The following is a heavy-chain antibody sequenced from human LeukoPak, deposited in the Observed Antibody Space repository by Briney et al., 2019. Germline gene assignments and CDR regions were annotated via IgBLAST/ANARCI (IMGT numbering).Heavy chain of an antibody. D-gene: IGHD5-24*01. V-gene: IGHV3-23*01. CDR2: ISPSGDIK. J-gene: IGHJ4*02. CDR3: AKDDAWLQYND. Sequence: GGTLRLSCAASGFTFSSYGMAWVRQAPGKGLEWVSGISPSGDIKYYVDSVKGRFTVSRDNSKNTLYLQINSLRDEDTAVYYCAKDDAWLQYNDWGQGTLVTVSS. CDR1: GFTFSSYG.